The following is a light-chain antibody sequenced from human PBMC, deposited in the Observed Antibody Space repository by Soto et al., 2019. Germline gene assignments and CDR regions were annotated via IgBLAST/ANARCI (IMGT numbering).Light chain of an antibody. CDR2: ATN. V-gene: IGLV7-46*01. CDR1: TGAVASGHY. CDR3: LLSYGGAVV. J-gene: IGLJ2*01. Sequence: QAVVTQETSLTVSPGGTITLTCGSNTGAVASGHYPYWFQQKPGQAPRTLIYATNNKHSWTPARFSVSLLGGKAALPLSGAQPEAEAEYHCLLSYGGAVVFGGGTQLTVL.